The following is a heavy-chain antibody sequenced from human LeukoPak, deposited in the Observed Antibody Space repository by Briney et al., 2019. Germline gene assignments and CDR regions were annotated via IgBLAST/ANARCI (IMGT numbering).Heavy chain of an antibody. V-gene: IGHV3-7*03. J-gene: IGHJ3*02. CDR3: ASDDSGYGLDAFDI. CDR2: IRRDGNEK. D-gene: IGHD5-12*01. CDR1: GFTFSSYW. Sequence: GGSLRLSCAASGFTFSSYWMTWVRQAPGKGLEWVANIRRDGNEKYYVDSVKGRFTISRDNAKNSLYLQMNSLRAEDTAVYYCASDDSGYGLDAFDIWGQGTMVTVSS.